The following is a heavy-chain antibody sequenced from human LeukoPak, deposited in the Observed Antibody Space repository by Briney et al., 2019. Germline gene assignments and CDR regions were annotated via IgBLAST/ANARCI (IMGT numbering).Heavy chain of an antibody. CDR3: AKALIGITIFYYMDV. D-gene: IGHD3-9*01. Sequence: GGSLRLSCAASGFTFSSYGMSWVRQAPGKGLEWVPAISGGGGSTYYADSVKGRFTISRDNSKNTLYLQMNSVRAEDTAVYYCAKALIGITIFYYMDVWGKGTTVTVSS. CDR1: GFTFSSYG. V-gene: IGHV3-23*01. J-gene: IGHJ6*03. CDR2: ISGGGGST.